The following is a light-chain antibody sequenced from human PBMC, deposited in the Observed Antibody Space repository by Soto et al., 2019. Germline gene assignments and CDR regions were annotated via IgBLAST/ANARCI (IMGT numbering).Light chain of an antibody. CDR2: DVS. J-gene: IGLJ3*02. CDR3: SSYTSSSLWV. Sequence: QSALTQPASVSGSPGQSITISCTGTSSDVGGYNYVSWYQQHPGKAPKLMIYDVSNRPSGVSNRFSGSKSDNTASLTISGLQAEDEADYYCSSYTSSSLWVFGGGTKVTVL. CDR1: SSDVGGYNY. V-gene: IGLV2-14*01.